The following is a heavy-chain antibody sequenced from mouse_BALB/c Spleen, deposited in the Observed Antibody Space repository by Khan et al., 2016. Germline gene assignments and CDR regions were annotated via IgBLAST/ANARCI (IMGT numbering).Heavy chain of an antibody. CDR1: GFTFSTYA. D-gene: IGHD2-14*01. J-gene: IGHJ4*01. Sequence: EVELVESGGGLVQPGVSLKLSCAASGFTFSTYAMSWVRQTPDKRLELVATINSNGGSTYYPDNVKGRFTISRDNAKNTLYLKISSLKSEDTAMYYCARVRQAVDYWGQGTSVTVSS. CDR3: ARVRQAVDY. CDR2: INSNGGST. V-gene: IGHV5-6-3*01.